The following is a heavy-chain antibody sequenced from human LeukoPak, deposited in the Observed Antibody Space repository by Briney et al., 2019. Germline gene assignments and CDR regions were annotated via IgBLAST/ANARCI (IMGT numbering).Heavy chain of an antibody. CDR2: IYIVGTT. CDR3: ARGSRGSAMVDY. V-gene: IGHV3-53*01. CDR1: GFTVSSNY. Sequence: GGSLRLSCAASGFTVSSNYMSWVRQAPGKGLEWVSVIYIVGTTYYADSVKGRITISRDNPKNTLYLQMNSLRVEDTAVYYCARGSRGSAMVDYWGQGTLVTVSS. D-gene: IGHD5-18*01. J-gene: IGHJ4*02.